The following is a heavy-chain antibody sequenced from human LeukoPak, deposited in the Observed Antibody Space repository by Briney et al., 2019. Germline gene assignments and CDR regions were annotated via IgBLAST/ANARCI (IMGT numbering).Heavy chain of an antibody. CDR1: GGSISSGGYS. CDR3: AGGRYGDYPEDFDL. Sequence: PSETLSLTCAVSGGSISSGGYSWSWIRQPPGKGLEWIGYIYHSGSTYYNPSLKSRVTISVDRSKNQFSLKLSSVTAADTAVYYCAGGRYGDYPEDFDLWGRGTLVTVSS. D-gene: IGHD4-17*01. V-gene: IGHV4-30-2*01. CDR2: IYHSGST. J-gene: IGHJ2*01.